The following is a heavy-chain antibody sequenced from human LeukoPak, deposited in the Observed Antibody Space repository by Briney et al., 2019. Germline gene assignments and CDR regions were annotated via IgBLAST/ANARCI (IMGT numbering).Heavy chain of an antibody. Sequence: QSGGSLRLSCAASGFTFSSYWMHWVRQAPGKGLVWVSRINSDGSSTSYADSVKGRFTIFRDNAKNTLYLQMNSLSAEDTAEYYGANSVPGYSGGWYFDYWGQGTLVTVSS. CDR1: GFTFSSYW. V-gene: IGHV3-74*01. CDR2: INSDGSST. D-gene: IGHD6-19*01. J-gene: IGHJ4*02. CDR3: ANSVPGYSGGWYFDY.